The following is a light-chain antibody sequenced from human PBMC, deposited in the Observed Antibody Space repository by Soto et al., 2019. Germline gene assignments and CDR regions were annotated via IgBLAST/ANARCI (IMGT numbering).Light chain of an antibody. CDR2: DVS. J-gene: IGKJ2*02. V-gene: IGKV1-5*01. CDR3: QQYNSYPWT. CDR1: QSISSW. Sequence: DLQMTQSPSTLSASVGDRVTITCRASQSISSWLAWYQQKPGKAPKLLIYDVSSLEGGVPSRFSGSGSGTEFTLTISSLQPDDFATYYCQQYNSYPWTFGQGTKLEIK.